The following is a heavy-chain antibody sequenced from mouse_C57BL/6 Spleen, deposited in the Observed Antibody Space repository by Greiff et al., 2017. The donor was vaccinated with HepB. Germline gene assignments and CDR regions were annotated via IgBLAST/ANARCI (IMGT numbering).Heavy chain of an antibody. CDR1: GYAFSSYW. Sequence: VQLQQSGAELVKPGASVKISCKASGYAFSSYWMNWVKQRPGKGLEWIGQIYPGDGVTNYNGKFKGKATLTADKSYSTASMQLSSLTSEASAVYLCARGVCDDYWGQGTTLTVSS. CDR3: ARGVCDDY. V-gene: IGHV1-80*01. CDR2: IYPGDGVT. J-gene: IGHJ2*01.